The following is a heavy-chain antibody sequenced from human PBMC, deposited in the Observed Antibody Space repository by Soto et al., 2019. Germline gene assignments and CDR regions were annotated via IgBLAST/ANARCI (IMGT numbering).Heavy chain of an antibody. CDR2: IDPTDSRT. D-gene: IGHD2-8*01. Sequence: GESLKMSGEASGYMFPIYHISWVRQMPGKGLEWVGKIDPTDSRTMYRPSSRARITISVDKSINTAYLEWGRLKASDTAMYYCARHDFNGDFDFWRQGTQVTVCS. CDR1: GYMFPIYH. V-gene: IGHV5-10-1*01. CDR3: ARHDFNGDFDF. J-gene: IGHJ4*02.